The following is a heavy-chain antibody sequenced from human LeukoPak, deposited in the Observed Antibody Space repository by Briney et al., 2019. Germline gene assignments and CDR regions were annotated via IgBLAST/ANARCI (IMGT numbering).Heavy chain of an antibody. J-gene: IGHJ5*02. CDR1: GGSISSYY. CDR2: IYYSGSI. CDR3: ARGWHYYDSSGYYYSGGFGFDP. D-gene: IGHD3-22*01. V-gene: IGHV4-59*01. Sequence: PSETLSLTCTVSGGSISSYYWSWIRQPPGQGLEWIGYIYYSGSINYNPSLKSRVTISVDTSKNQSSLKLSSVTAADTAVYYCARGWHYYDSSGYYYSGGFGFDPWGQGTLVTVSS.